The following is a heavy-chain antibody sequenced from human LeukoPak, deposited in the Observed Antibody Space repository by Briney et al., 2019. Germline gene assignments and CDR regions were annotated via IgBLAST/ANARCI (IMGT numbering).Heavy chain of an antibody. CDR2: IWYDGNNK. Sequence: GGSLRLSCAASGFSFSHYGMHWVRQAPGTGLEWVSHIWYDGNNKYYADPVKGRFTISRDNSRNMVYLQMNSLRAEDTAVYYCASKSSPTGGYWGQGTLVTVSS. D-gene: IGHD6-19*01. V-gene: IGHV3-33*01. J-gene: IGHJ4*02. CDR3: ASKSSPTGGY. CDR1: GFSFSHYG.